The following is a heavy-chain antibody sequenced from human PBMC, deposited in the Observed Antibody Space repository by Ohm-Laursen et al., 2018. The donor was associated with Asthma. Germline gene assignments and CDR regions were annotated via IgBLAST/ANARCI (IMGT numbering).Heavy chain of an antibody. J-gene: IGHJ4*02. V-gene: IGHV3-30-3*01. CDR2: MSYDGSLK. CDR3: ARDVMEWYLPAFDS. D-gene: IGHD3-3*01. CDR1: GFTFRSYA. Sequence: SLRLSCSASGFTFRSYAMHWVRQAPGKGLEWVAVMSYDGSLKYYADSVNGRFTVSRDDSKNTLYLQMNSLRPDDTAVYYCARDVMEWYLPAFDSWGQGTLVTVSS.